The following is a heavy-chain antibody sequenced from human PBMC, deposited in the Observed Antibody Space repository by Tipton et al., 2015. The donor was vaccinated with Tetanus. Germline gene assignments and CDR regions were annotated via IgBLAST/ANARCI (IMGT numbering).Heavy chain of an antibody. CDR2: IYTSGST. CDR1: GGSISGYY. J-gene: IGHJ4*02. CDR3: ARGVWFGPGPKYYFDY. D-gene: IGHD3-10*01. Sequence: GLGKPSETLSLTCTVSGGSISGYYWSWIRQPAGKGLEWIGRIYTSGSTNYNPSLKSRVTMSVDTSKNQFSLKLSSVTAADTAVYYCARGVWFGPGPKYYFDYWGQGTLVTVSS. V-gene: IGHV4-4*07.